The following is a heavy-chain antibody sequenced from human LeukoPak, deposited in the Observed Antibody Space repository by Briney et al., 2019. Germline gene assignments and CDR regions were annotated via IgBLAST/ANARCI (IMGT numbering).Heavy chain of an antibody. D-gene: IGHD5-12*01. V-gene: IGHV3-23*01. CDR2: IRSSGGST. J-gene: IGHJ4*02. CDR1: GFTFNNYV. CDR3: ANIGGYSNYRLDY. Sequence: GGSLRLSCAASGFTFNNYVMSWVRQAPGKGLEWVSAIRSSGGSTYYADSVKGRFTISRDNSKNILYLQLNSLRVEDTAIYYCANIGGYSNYRLDYWGQGTLVTVSS.